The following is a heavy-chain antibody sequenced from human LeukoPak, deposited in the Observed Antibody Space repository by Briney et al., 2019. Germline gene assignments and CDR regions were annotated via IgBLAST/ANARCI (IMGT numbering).Heavy chain of an antibody. CDR2: ISSSSSYI. CDR1: GFTFSSYS. V-gene: IGHV3-21*01. CDR3: ARGYSGTYRFGY. D-gene: IGHD1-26*01. J-gene: IGHJ4*02. Sequence: GGSLRLSCAASGFTFSSYSMNWVRQAPGKGLEWVSSISSSSSYIYYADSVKGRFTISRDNAKNTLYLQMSSLRAEDTAVYYCARGYSGTYRFGYWGQGTLVTVSS.